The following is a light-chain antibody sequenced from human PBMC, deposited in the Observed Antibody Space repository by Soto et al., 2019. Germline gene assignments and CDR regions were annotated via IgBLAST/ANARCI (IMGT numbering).Light chain of an antibody. V-gene: IGKV3-15*01. J-gene: IGKJ3*01. CDR2: GAS. Sequence: EIVLNQSPATLSVSAGGTVTLSCRASQSIRTNVAWYQQIPGQAPRLLVYGASTRATGVPARFSGSGSGIEFTLTISSLQSEDSAVYYCQQYFNWPLTWTFGPGTKVQIK. CDR1: QSIRTN. CDR3: QQYFNWPLTWT.